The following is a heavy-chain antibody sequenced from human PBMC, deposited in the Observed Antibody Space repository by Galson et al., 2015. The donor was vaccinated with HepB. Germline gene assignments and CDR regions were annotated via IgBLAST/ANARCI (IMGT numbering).Heavy chain of an antibody. J-gene: IGHJ3*02. V-gene: IGHV3-23*01. D-gene: IGHD4-23*01. CDR1: TFTFKSSA. CDR3: AKELSSAYDRTVVPPNWVDAFDI. CDR2: IGDTGVRR. Sequence: SLRLSCAASTFTFKSSAMTWVRQAPGKGLEWVSGIGDTGVRRSYADSVKGRFTISRDNSKNTLYLQMNSLRAEDTALYYCAKELSSAYDRTVVPPNWVDAFDIWGQGTMVTVSS.